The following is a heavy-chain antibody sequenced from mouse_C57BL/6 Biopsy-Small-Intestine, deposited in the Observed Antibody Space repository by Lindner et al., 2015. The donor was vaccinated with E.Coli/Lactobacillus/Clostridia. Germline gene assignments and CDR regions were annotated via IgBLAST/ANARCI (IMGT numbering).Heavy chain of an antibody. CDR2: IYPGDGDT. Sequence: VKPGASVKISCKASGYAFSSYWMNWVKQRPGKGLEWIGQIYPGDGDTNYNGKFKGKATLTVDTSSSTAYMELHSLTSEDSAVYFCARRDYDDYWGQGTTLTVSS. CDR1: GYAFSSYW. D-gene: IGHD2-4*01. V-gene: IGHV1-80*01. J-gene: IGHJ2*01. CDR3: ARRDYDDY.